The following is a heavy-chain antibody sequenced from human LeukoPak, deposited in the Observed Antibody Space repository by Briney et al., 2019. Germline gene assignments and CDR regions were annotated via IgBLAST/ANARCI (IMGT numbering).Heavy chain of an antibody. CDR3: ARGRYEQYYDILTGYYIGPYFDY. J-gene: IGHJ4*02. CDR1: GGSFSGYY. V-gene: IGHV4-34*01. Sequence: SETLSLTCAVYGGSFSGYYWSWIRQPPGKGLEWSVEINHSGSTNYNPSLKSRVTISVDTSKNQFSLKLSSVTAADTAVYYCARGRYEQYYDILTGYYIGPYFDYWGQGTLVTVSS. CDR2: INHSGST. D-gene: IGHD3-9*01.